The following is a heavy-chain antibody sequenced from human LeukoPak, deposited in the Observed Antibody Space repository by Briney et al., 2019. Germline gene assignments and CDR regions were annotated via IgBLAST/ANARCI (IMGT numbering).Heavy chain of an antibody. CDR2: ISGGGDST. J-gene: IGHJ3*02. CDR1: GFTLSTYA. D-gene: IGHD2-2*01. V-gene: IGHV3-23*01. CDR3: ARGRYAPDAFDI. Sequence: GGSLRLSCAASGFTLSTYAMSWVRQSPGKGLEWVSVISGGGDSTNYADSVKGRFTISRDNSKNTLYLQMNSLRAEDRAVYYCARGRYAPDAFDIWGQGTMVTVSS.